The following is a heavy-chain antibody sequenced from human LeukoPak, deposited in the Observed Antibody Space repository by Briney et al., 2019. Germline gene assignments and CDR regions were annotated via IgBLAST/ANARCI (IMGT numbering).Heavy chain of an antibody. J-gene: IGHJ6*04. V-gene: IGHV3-23*01. D-gene: IGHD1/OR15-1a*01. CDR2: ISRSGSST. CDR1: GFTFSSDA. Sequence: PGGSLRLSCAASGFTFSSDAMNWGRQAPGKGLEWVSNISRSGSSTYYADSVKGRFTISRDNSKNPLYLQMNSLKAEDKAVYYCAKDEQGALYYGMDVRGKGTTVTVSS. CDR3: AKDEQGALYYGMDV.